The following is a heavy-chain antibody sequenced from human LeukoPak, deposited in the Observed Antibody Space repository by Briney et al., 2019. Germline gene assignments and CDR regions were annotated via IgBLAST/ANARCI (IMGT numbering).Heavy chain of an antibody. CDR2: ISSRSTYI. CDR1: GVTFSSYS. V-gene: IGHV3-21*01. J-gene: IGHJ6*04. D-gene: IGHD3-16*01. Sequence: TGGSPRLSCAASGVTFSSYSMNWVRQAPGKGLEWVSSISSRSTYIYYADSVKGRFTISRDNAKNSLYLQMNSLRAEDTAVYFCAKSTRAVMAMMDVWGKGTTVTVSS. CDR3: AKSTRAVMAMMDV.